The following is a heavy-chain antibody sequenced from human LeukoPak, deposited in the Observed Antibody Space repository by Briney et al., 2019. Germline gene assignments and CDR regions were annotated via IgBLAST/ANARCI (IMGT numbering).Heavy chain of an antibody. V-gene: IGHV4-30-2*01. D-gene: IGHD3-10*01. CDR2: IYHSGST. CDR1: GGSISSGGYS. CDR3: ARGFSAVDY. J-gene: IGHJ4*02. Sequence: PSETLSLTCAVSGGSISSGGYSWSWIRQPPGKGLEWIGYIYHSGSTYYNPSLKSRVTISVDRSKNQFSLKLCSVTAADTAVYYCARGFSAVDYWGQGTLVTVSS.